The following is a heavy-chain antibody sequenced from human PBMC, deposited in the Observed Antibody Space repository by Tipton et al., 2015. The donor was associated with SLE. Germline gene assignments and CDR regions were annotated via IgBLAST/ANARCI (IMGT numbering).Heavy chain of an antibody. CDR2: IFHNGST. CDR1: GVSISTGGHY. J-gene: IGHJ4*02. CDR3: ARHERWPHFDY. D-gene: IGHD6-19*01. Sequence: TLSLTCTVSGVSISTGGHYWSWVRQHPGKGLEFIGYIFHNGSTLYNPSLKSRVTISIDTSKNQFSLKLSSMTAADTAVYYCARHERWPHFDYWGQGTLVTVSS. V-gene: IGHV4-31*03.